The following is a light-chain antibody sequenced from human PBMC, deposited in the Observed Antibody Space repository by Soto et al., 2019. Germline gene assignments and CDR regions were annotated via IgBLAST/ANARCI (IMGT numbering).Light chain of an antibody. V-gene: IGKV1-5*01. CDR1: QSISSW. CDR3: QQYSSHDLLT. Sequence: DIQMTQSPATLSASVGDRVTITCRASQSISSWLAWYQEKPGRAPKLLIYDASILESGVPSRFSGSGSGTEFTLTISSLQPDDFATYYCQQYSSHDLLTFGGGTKVDIK. CDR2: DAS. J-gene: IGKJ4*01.